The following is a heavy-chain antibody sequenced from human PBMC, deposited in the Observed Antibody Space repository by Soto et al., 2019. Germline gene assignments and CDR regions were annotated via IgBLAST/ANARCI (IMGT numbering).Heavy chain of an antibody. CDR1: GGSISSGGYS. V-gene: IGHV4-61*08. CDR3: ARDRGLAAAANYYYYYGMDV. D-gene: IGHD6-13*01. Sequence: SETLSLTCAVSGGSISSGGYSWSWIRQPPGKGLEWIGYIYYSGSTNYNPSLKSRVTISVDTSKNQFSLKLSSVTAADTAVYYCARDRGLAAAANYYYYYGMDVWGQGTTVTVSS. CDR2: IYYSGST. J-gene: IGHJ6*02.